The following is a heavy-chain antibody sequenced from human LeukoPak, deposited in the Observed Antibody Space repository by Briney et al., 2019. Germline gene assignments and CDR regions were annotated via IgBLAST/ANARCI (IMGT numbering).Heavy chain of an antibody. V-gene: IGHV1-69*13. CDR3: ARSGDCSGGSCYSAEYFQH. D-gene: IGHD2-15*01. CDR1: GYTFTGYD. J-gene: IGHJ1*01. CDR2: IIPIFGTA. Sequence: EASVKVSCKASGYTFTGYDINWVRQAPGQGLEWMGGIIPIFGTANYAQKFQGRVTITADESTSTAYMELSSLRSEDTAVYYCARSGDCSGGSCYSAEYFQHWGQGTLVTVSS.